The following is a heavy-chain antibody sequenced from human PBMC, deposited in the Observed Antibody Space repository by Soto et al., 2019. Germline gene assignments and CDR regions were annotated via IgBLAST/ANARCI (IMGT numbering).Heavy chain of an antibody. CDR2: IYPGDSDT. CDR3: ERLLDTIGWYEY. V-gene: IGHV5-51*01. Sequence: GESLKNSCKGSGYSFTSYWIGRVRQIPGEGLERMVIIYPGDSDTRYSPSFQGKVTISADKSITTTYLQWSSLQASDTAIYYCERLLDTIGWYEYWGQGTLVTVSS. D-gene: IGHD6-19*01. CDR1: GYSFTSYW. J-gene: IGHJ4*02.